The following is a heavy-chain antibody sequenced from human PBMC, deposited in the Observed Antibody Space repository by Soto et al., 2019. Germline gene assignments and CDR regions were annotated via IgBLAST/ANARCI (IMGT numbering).Heavy chain of an antibody. Sequence: QVQLVQSGAEVKKPGASVKVSCKASGYTFTSYGISWVRQAPGQGLEWMGWISAYNGNTNYAQKLQGRVTMTTDTSKSTAHMEQRSLRSDDTAVYSCARDSGYGDYEAFVDVWGQGTTVTVSS. V-gene: IGHV1-18*01. J-gene: IGHJ6*02. D-gene: IGHD4-17*01. CDR3: ARDSGYGDYEAFVDV. CDR2: ISAYNGNT. CDR1: GYTFTSYG.